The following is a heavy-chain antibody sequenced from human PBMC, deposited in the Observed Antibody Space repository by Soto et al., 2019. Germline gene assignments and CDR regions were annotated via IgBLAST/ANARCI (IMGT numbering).Heavy chain of an antibody. CDR2: IYNGERT. CDR1: GASIRNFY. V-gene: IGHV4-59*01. J-gene: IGHJ4*02. Sequence: QVHLQESGPGLVKPSETMSLTCTASGASIRNFYWNWVRQFPGKGLEWIGHIYNGERTNYNPSLKSRVTISVDTSTNQFSLKLSSVTVADTAVYYCAQTTGWPGFDYWGQGTLVAVSS. CDR3: AQTTGWPGFDY. D-gene: IGHD6-19*01.